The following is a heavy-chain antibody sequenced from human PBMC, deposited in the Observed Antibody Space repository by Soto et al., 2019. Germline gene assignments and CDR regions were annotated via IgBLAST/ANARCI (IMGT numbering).Heavy chain of an antibody. CDR1: GYTFTSYG. Sequence: QVQLVQSGAEVKKPGASVKVSCKASGYTFTSYGISWVRQAPGQGLEWMGWISAYNGNTNYAQKLQGRVTMTTDTSTRTAYMELRSLRSDDTAVYYCARSTYYYDSSRLPEAFDIWGQGTMVTVSS. V-gene: IGHV1-18*04. CDR2: ISAYNGNT. J-gene: IGHJ3*02. D-gene: IGHD3-22*01. CDR3: ARSTYYYDSSRLPEAFDI.